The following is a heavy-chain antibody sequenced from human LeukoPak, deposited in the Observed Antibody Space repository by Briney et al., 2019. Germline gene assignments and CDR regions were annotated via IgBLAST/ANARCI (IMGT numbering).Heavy chain of an antibody. V-gene: IGHV3-30*02. Sequence: GGSLRLSCAASGFTVSSNYMSWVRQAPGRGLEWVAFIRYDGSNKYYTDSVKGRFTISRDNSKNTLYLQMNSLRAEDTAVYYCAIPNAYYYYMDAWGKGTTVTISS. CDR1: GFTVSSNY. CDR2: IRYDGSNK. J-gene: IGHJ6*03. CDR3: AIPNAYYYYMDA. D-gene: IGHD2-21*01.